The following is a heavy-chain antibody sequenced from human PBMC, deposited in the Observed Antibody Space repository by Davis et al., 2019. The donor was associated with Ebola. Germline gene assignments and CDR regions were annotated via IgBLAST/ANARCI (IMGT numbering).Heavy chain of an antibody. CDR1: GYSFTSYW. Sequence: GESLKISCKGSGYSFTSYWIGWVRQMPGKGLEWMGIIYPGDSDTRYSPSFQGQVTISADKSISTAYLQWSSLKASDTAMYYCARPDCSGGSCYLYGMDVWGQGTTVTVSS. CDR3: ARPDCSGGSCYLYGMDV. CDR2: IYPGDSDT. D-gene: IGHD2-15*01. V-gene: IGHV5-51*01. J-gene: IGHJ6*02.